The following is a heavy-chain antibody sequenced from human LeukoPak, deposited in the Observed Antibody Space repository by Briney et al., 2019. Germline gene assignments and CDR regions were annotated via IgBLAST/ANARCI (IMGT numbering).Heavy chain of an antibody. CDR2: IYYSGST. CDR1: GGAISGTRDY. D-gene: IGHD3-16*01. CDR3: ARNVSRGEPGGAFDM. J-gene: IGHJ3*02. V-gene: IGHV4-39*01. Sequence: SETLSLTRTVSGGAISGTRDYWGWIRQPPGKELEWIASIYYSGSTHYNPSLKSRVTISVDTSRNQFSLNLRFATAEDTAIYYCARNVSRGEPGGAFDMWGQGTTVIVSS.